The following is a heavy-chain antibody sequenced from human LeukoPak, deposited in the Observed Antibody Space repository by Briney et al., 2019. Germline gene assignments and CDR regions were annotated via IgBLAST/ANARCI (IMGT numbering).Heavy chain of an antibody. J-gene: IGHJ5*02. V-gene: IGHV1-8*01. Sequence: ASVKVSCKASGYTFTSYDINWVRQATGQGLEWMGWMNPNSGNTGYAQKFQGRVTMTRNTSISTAYMELSSLRSEDTAVYYCARDTIWFGEPTPTWFDPRGQGTRVTVSS. D-gene: IGHD3-10*01. CDR1: GYTFTSYD. CDR3: ARDTIWFGEPTPTWFDP. CDR2: MNPNSGNT.